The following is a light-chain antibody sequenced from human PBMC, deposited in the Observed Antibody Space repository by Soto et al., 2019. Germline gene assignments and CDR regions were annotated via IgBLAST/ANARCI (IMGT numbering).Light chain of an antibody. CDR1: QSISSSY. J-gene: IGKJ1*01. CDR3: QQYGSSPT. V-gene: IGKV3-20*01. Sequence: EIVLTQSPVTLSLSPGEISTLSCRSSQSISSSYLAWYQQKPVQAPRLLIYGASGRATGIPDRFSGSGSGTDFTLTISRLEPEDFAVYYCQQYGSSPTFGQGTKVDIK. CDR2: GAS.